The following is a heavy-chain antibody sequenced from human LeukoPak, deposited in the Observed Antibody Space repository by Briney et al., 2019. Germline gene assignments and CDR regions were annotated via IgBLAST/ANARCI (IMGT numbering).Heavy chain of an antibody. J-gene: IGHJ4*02. V-gene: IGHV4-59*01. CDR2: IYYSGST. Sequence: SETLSLTCTVSGGSISSYYWSWIRQPPGKGLEWIGYIYYSGSTNYNPSLKSRVTIAVDTSKNQFSLKLSSVTAADTAVYYCARAVHYYDRLDYWGQGTLVTVSS. CDR3: ARAVHYYDRLDY. CDR1: GGSISSYY. D-gene: IGHD3-22*01.